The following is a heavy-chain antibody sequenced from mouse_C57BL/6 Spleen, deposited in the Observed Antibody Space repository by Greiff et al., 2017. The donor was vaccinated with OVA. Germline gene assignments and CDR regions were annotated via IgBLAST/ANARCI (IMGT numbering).Heavy chain of an antibody. CDR2: VNPNNGGT. CDR1: GYTFTDYY. J-gene: IGHJ4*01. D-gene: IGHD2-5*01. Sequence: VQLQQSGPELVKPGDSVKISCKASGYTFTDYYMNWVKQSQGKSLEWIGDVNPNNGGTSYNQKFKGKATLTVDKSSSTAYMELRSLTSEDSAVYYCARGAYYSNYAMDYWGQGTSVTVSS. V-gene: IGHV1-26*01. CDR3: ARGAYYSNYAMDY.